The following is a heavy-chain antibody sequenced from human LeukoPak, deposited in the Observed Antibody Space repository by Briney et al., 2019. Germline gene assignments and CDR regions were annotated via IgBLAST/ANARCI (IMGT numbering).Heavy chain of an antibody. Sequence: ASVKVSCKASGGTFSSYAISWVRQAPGQGLEWMGRIIPIFGTANYAQKFQGRVTITTDESTSTAYTKLSSLRSEDTAVYYCARDPQVYYDGSGYYYYYYMDVWGEGTTVTVPS. CDR2: IIPIFGTA. V-gene: IGHV1-69*05. CDR1: GGTFSSYA. CDR3: ARDPQVYYDGSGYYYYYYMDV. D-gene: IGHD3-22*01. J-gene: IGHJ6*03.